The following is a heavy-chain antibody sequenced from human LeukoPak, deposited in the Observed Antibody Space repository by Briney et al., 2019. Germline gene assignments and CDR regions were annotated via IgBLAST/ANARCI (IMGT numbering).Heavy chain of an antibody. D-gene: IGHD6-19*01. CDR2: IYSGGST. Sequence: GGSLRLSCAASGFTVSSNYMSWVRQAPGKGLEWVSVIYSGGSTYYADSVKGRFTISRDNSKNTLYLQMNSLRAEDTAVYYCARARGGWHVFDYWGQGTLVTVSS. CDR1: GFTVSSNY. CDR3: ARARGGWHVFDY. J-gene: IGHJ4*02. V-gene: IGHV3-53*01.